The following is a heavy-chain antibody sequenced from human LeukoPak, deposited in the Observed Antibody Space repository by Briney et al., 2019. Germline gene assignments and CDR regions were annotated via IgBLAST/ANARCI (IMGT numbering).Heavy chain of an antibody. Sequence: SETLSLTCAVYGGSFSGYYWSWIRQPPGKGLEWIGEINHSGSTNYNPSLKSRVTISVDTSKNQFSLKLSSVTAADTAVYYYARFYCSSTSCYANWFDPWGQGTLVTVSS. V-gene: IGHV4-34*01. CDR1: GGSFSGYY. J-gene: IGHJ5*02. CDR2: INHSGST. D-gene: IGHD2-2*01. CDR3: ARFYCSSTSCYANWFDP.